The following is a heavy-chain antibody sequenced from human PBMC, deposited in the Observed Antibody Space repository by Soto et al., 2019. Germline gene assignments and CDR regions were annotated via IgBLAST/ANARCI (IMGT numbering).Heavy chain of an antibody. V-gene: IGHV3-33*06. Sequence: QVQLVESGGGVFQPGSSLRLSCAASGFTFSSYGMHWVRQAPGKGLEWVAVIWYDGSNKYYADSVKGRFTISRDNSKNTLYLQMNSLRAEDTAVYYCAKDYSNAKYYFDYWGQGTLVTVSS. CDR3: AKDYSNAKYYFDY. CDR1: GFTFSSYG. D-gene: IGHD4-4*01. CDR2: IWYDGSNK. J-gene: IGHJ4*02.